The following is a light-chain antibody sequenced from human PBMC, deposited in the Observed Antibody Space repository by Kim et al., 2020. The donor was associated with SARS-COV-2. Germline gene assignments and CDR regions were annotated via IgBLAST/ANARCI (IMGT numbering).Light chain of an antibody. J-gene: IGKJ2*01. Sequence: EIVLTQSPGTLSLSPGERATLSCRASQSVSSSYLAWYQQKPGQAPRLLIYGASSRATGIPDRFSGSGSGTDFTLTISRLEPEDFAVYYCQQYGTSPYSFRQGTKLE. CDR3: QQYGTSPYS. CDR1: QSVSSSY. CDR2: GAS. V-gene: IGKV3-20*01.